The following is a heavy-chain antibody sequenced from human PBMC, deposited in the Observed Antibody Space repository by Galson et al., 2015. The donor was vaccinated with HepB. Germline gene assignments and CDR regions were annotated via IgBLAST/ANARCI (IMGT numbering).Heavy chain of an antibody. Sequence: VAVISYDGGYKYYADSVKGRFTISRDNSTNTLYLQMNSLRPDDTAVYYCARNYYDFWSGYSHYYAMDVWGQGTTVTVSS. D-gene: IGHD3-3*01. CDR2: ISYDGGYK. V-gene: IGHV3-30*03. J-gene: IGHJ6*02. CDR3: ARNYYDFWSGYSHYYAMDV.